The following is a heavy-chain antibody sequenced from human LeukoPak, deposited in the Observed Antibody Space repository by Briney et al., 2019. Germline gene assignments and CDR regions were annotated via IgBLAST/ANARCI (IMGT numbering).Heavy chain of an antibody. V-gene: IGHV1-69*13. J-gene: IGHJ4*02. CDR3: ARDRGYSSSPNFDY. Sequence: ASVKVSCKVSGYTLTELSMHWVRQAPGKGLEWMGGIIPIFGTANYAQKFQGRVTITADESTSTAYMELSSLRSEDTAVYYCARDRGYSSSPNFDYWGQGTLVTVSS. D-gene: IGHD6-6*01. CDR1: GYTLTELS. CDR2: IIPIFGTA.